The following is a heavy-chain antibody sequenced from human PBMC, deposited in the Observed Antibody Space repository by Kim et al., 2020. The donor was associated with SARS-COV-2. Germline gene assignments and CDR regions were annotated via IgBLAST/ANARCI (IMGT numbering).Heavy chain of an antibody. CDR3: ARAEGSITIFGVVIQNFDY. J-gene: IGHJ4*02. Sequence: WSWIRQNPGKSLEWIGYIYYSGSTYYNPSLKSRVTISVDTSKNQFSLKLSSVTAADTAVYYCARAEGSITIFGVVIQNFDYWGQGTLVTVSS. D-gene: IGHD3-3*01. V-gene: IGHV4-31*02. CDR2: IYYSGST.